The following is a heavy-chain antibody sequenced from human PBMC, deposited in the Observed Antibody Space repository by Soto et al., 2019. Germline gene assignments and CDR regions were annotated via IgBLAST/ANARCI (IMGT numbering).Heavy chain of an antibody. CDR2: INSDGSSR. J-gene: IGHJ6*02. CDR1: SFTFISYW. Sequence: GGSLRLSCASSSFTFISYWMHWVRQAPGKGLVWVSRINSDGSSRDYADSVKGRFTISRDNAKNTLYLQMSSLRVEDTAVYYCARSYYYYDMDVWGQGTTVTVSS. CDR3: ARSYYYYDMDV. V-gene: IGHV3-74*01.